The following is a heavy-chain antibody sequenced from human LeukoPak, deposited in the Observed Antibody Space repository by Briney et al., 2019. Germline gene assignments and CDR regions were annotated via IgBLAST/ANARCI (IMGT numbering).Heavy chain of an antibody. CDR2: MNPNSGNT. CDR1: GYTFSNYY. CDR3: ARGRLGSSSWFLYYYYMDV. Sequence: ASVKLSCKTSGYTFSNYYIHWVRQATGQGLEWMGWMNPNSGNTGYAQKFQGRVTMTRNTSISTAYMELSSLRSEDTAVYYCARGRLGSSSWFLYYYYMDVWGKGTTVTISS. D-gene: IGHD6-13*01. V-gene: IGHV1-8*02. J-gene: IGHJ6*03.